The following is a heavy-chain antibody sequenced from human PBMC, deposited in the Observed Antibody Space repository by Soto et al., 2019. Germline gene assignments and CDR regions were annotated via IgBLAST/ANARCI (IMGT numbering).Heavy chain of an antibody. J-gene: IGHJ4*02. CDR2: IYYSGST. V-gene: IGHV4-31*03. CDR1: GGSISRGGYY. Sequence: TLSLTCTVSGGSISRGGYYWSWIRQHPGKGLEWIGYIYYSGSTYYNPSLKSRVTISVDTSKNQFSLKLSSVTAADTAVYYCAREVTQLAPHFDYWGQGTLVTVSS. D-gene: IGHD6-6*01. CDR3: AREVTQLAPHFDY.